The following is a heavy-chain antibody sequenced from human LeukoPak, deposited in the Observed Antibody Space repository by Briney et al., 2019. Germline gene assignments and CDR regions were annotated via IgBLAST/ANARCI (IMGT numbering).Heavy chain of an antibody. Sequence: GASVTVSCKASGYTFTSYGISWVRQAPGQGLEWMGWISAYNGNTNYAQKLQGRVTMTTDTSTSTAYMELRSLRSDDTAVYYCARDFTNYSGYEQFDYWGQGTLVTVSS. J-gene: IGHJ4*02. CDR1: GYTFTSYG. D-gene: IGHD5-12*01. CDR2: ISAYNGNT. V-gene: IGHV1-18*04. CDR3: ARDFTNYSGYEQFDY.